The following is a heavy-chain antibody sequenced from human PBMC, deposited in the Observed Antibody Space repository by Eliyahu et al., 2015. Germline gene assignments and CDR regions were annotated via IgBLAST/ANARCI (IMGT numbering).Heavy chain of an antibody. J-gene: IGHJ6*02. CDR1: GGTFSSYA. V-gene: IGHV1-69*01. CDR2: IIPIFGTA. D-gene: IGHD3-10*01. Sequence: EVKKPGSSVKVSCKASGGTFSSYAISWVRQAPGQGLEWMGGIIPIFGTANYAQKFQGRVTITADESTSTAYMELSSLRSEDTAVYYCARGEGGVREYYYYYGMDVWGQGTTVTVSS. CDR3: ARGEGGVREYYYYYGMDV.